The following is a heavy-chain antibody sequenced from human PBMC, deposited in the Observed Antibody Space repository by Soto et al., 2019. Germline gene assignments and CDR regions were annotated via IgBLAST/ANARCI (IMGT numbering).Heavy chain of an antibody. D-gene: IGHD6-19*01. CDR2: IYSSGST. V-gene: IGHV4-31*03. J-gene: IGHJ4*02. CDR1: CGSIISGGYS. Sequence: SEALALTFTVSCGSIISGGYSCTWIRQHPGKGLEYIGYIYSSGSTYYNPSLKSRVSISVDTSKNQFSLKLNSVTAADTPVYYWVGLTRYSSCLYEEWGPG. CDR3: VGLTRYSSCLYEE.